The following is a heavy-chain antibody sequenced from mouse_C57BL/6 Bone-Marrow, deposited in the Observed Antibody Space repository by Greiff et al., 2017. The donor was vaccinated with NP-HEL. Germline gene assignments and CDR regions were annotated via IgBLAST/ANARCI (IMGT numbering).Heavy chain of an antibody. CDR2: IYPGDGDT. CDR1: GYAFSSYW. Sequence: QVQLQQSGAELVKPGASVKISCKASGYAFSSYWMNWVKQRPGKGLEWIGQIYPGDGDTNYNGKFKGKATLTADKSSSTAYMQLSSLTSEDAAVYFCARYYGSSYYFDYWGQGTTLTVSS. J-gene: IGHJ2*01. V-gene: IGHV1-80*01. D-gene: IGHD1-1*01. CDR3: ARYYGSSYYFDY.